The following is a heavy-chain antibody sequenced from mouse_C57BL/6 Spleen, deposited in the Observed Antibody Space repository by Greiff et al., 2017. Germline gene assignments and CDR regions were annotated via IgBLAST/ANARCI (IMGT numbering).Heavy chain of an antibody. J-gene: IGHJ2*01. V-gene: IGHV1-82*01. CDR2: IYPGDGDT. Sequence: VQLQQSGPELVKPGASVKISCKASGYAFSSSWMNWVKQRPGKGLEWIGRIYPGDGDTNYNGKFKGKATLTADKSSSTAYMQLSSLTSEDSAVYFCAREDGYYNYFDYWGQGTTLTVSS. D-gene: IGHD2-3*01. CDR1: GYAFSSSW. CDR3: AREDGYYNYFDY.